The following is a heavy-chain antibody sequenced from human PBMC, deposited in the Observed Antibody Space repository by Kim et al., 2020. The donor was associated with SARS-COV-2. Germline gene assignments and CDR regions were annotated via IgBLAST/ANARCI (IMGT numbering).Heavy chain of an antibody. V-gene: IGHV3-48*04. J-gene: IGHJ1*01. CDR1: GFTFSSYS. D-gene: IGHD3-22*01. CDR3: ASPRGDYYDSSGLYFQH. Sequence: GGSLRLSCAASGFTFSSYSMNWVRQAPGKGLEWVSYISSSSSTIYYADSVKGRFTISRDNAKNSLYLQMNSLRAEDTAVYYCASPRGDYYDSSGLYFQHWGQGTLVTVSS. CDR2: ISSSSSTI.